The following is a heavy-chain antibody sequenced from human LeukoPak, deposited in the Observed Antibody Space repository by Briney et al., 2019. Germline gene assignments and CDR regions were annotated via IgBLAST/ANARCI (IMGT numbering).Heavy chain of an antibody. D-gene: IGHD5-24*01. Sequence: GGSLRLSCAASGFTFSDYYMSWIRQAPGKGLEWVSSISSSSSYIYYADSVKGRFTISRDNAKNSLYLQMNSLRAEDTAVYYCALLVEMAPTIDYWGQGTLVTVSS. J-gene: IGHJ4*02. V-gene: IGHV3-11*06. CDR3: ALLVEMAPTIDY. CDR2: ISSSSSYI. CDR1: GFTFSDYY.